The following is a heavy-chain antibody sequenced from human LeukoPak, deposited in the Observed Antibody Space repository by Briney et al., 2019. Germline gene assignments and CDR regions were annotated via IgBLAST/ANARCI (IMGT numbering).Heavy chain of an antibody. CDR2: IWYDGSNK. J-gene: IGHJ6*03. CDR1: AFTFSSYG. CDR3: ARGLRGYYYYYYMDV. V-gene: IGHV3-33*01. Sequence: PGRSLRLSCAATAFTFSSYGMHWVRQAPGKGLEWVAVIWYDGSNKYYADSVKGRFTISRDNSKNTLYLQMNSLRAEDTAVYYCARGLRGYYYYYYMDVWGKGTTVTVSS. D-gene: IGHD6-19*01.